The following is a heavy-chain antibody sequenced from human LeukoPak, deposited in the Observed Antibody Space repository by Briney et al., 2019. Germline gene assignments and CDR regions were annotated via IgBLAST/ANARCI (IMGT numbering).Heavy chain of an antibody. D-gene: IGHD3-22*01. CDR3: ARVGIAYYYDSSGYYTDF. V-gene: IGHV3-7*01. CDR2: IKQDGSEK. Sequence: PGGSLRLSCAASGFTFSSYWMSWVRQAPGKGLEWVANIKQDGSEKYYVDSLKGRFTISRDNAKNSLYLQMNSLRAENTAVYYCARVGIAYYYDSSGYYTDFWGQGTLVTVSS. J-gene: IGHJ4*02. CDR1: GFTFSSYW.